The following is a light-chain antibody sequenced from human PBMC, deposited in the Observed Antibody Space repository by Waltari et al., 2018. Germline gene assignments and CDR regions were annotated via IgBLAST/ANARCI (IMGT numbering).Light chain of an antibody. Sequence: EIVLTQSPGTLSLSPGERVTLSCRASQSISSSFLAWYRQKPGQAPSLLIHGASSRVTGIPDRFSGSGSGTDFTLTISRLEPEDFAVYYCQQYGSSPPFTFGQGTKLEI. CDR3: QQYGSSPPFT. V-gene: IGKV3-20*01. J-gene: IGKJ2*01. CDR1: QSISSSF. CDR2: GAS.